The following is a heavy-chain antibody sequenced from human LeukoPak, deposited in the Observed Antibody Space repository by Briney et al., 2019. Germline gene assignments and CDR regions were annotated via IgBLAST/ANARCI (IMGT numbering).Heavy chain of an antibody. V-gene: IGHV5-10-1*01. Sequence: GESLKISCKGSGYRFTSYWISWLRQMPGKGLEWMGGIDPSDSYHSYSPAFQGHVTISDDKSLSTAYLQWSSLKASDSAMYYCARHYSDSRVDAFDVWGQGTMVTVSA. CDR3: ARHYSDSRVDAFDV. CDR2: IDPSDSYH. CDR1: GYRFTSYW. J-gene: IGHJ3*01. D-gene: IGHD3-22*01.